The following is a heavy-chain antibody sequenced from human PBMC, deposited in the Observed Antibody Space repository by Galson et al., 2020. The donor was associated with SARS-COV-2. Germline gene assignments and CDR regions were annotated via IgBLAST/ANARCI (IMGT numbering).Heavy chain of an antibody. CDR3: ARCAVLRYFDWLLTSDPFDY. D-gene: IGHD3-9*01. Sequence: SETLSLTCTVSGGSISSSSYYWGWIRQPPGKGLEWIGSIYYSGSTYYNPSLKSRVTISVDTSKNQFSLKLSSVTAADTAVYYCARCAVLRYFDWLLTSDPFDYWGQGTLVTVSS. CDR2: IYYSGST. J-gene: IGHJ4*02. V-gene: IGHV4-39*01. CDR1: GGSISSSSYY.